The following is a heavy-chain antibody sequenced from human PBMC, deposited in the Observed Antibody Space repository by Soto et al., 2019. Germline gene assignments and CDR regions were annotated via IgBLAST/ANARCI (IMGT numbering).Heavy chain of an antibody. CDR3: ARHVQVGAMRGAGDVDY. D-gene: IGHD1-26*01. Sequence: EVQLVQSGAEVKKPGESLKISCKGSGYSFTSYWIGWVRQMPGKGLEWMGIIYPGDSETRYSPSFEGQVTISGDKSISTAYLQWSSLKASDTAMYYCARHVQVGAMRGAGDVDYWGQGTLVTVSS. J-gene: IGHJ4*02. V-gene: IGHV5-51*01. CDR1: GYSFTSYW. CDR2: IYPGDSET.